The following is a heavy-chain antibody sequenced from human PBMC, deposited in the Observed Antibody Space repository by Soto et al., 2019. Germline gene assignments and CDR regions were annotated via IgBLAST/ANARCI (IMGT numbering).Heavy chain of an antibody. CDR2: IYYSGST. D-gene: IGHD3-16*02. CDR3: ARVQHDYIWGELSPTLYFDY. J-gene: IGHJ4*02. Sequence: SETLSLTCTVSGGSISSYYWSWIRQPPGKGLEWIGYIYYSGSTNYNPSLKSRVTISVDTSKNQFSLKLSSVTAADTAVYYCARVQHDYIWGELSPTLYFDYWSQGTLVTVSS. CDR1: GGSISSYY. V-gene: IGHV4-59*01.